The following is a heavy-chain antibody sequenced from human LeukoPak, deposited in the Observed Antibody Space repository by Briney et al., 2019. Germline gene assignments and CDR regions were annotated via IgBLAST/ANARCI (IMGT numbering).Heavy chain of an antibody. V-gene: IGHV3-48*04. CDR3: ARGTNNAFDI. CDR1: GFTFSSYS. CDR2: ISSGSSTV. D-gene: IGHD2-2*01. Sequence: GGSLRLSCAASGFTFSSYSMTWVRQTPGKGLQWVSYISSGSSTVYYADSVRGRFTISRDNAENSLYLQMNSLRAEDTAVYYCARGTNNAFDIWGXXTXXTXSS. J-gene: IGHJ3*02.